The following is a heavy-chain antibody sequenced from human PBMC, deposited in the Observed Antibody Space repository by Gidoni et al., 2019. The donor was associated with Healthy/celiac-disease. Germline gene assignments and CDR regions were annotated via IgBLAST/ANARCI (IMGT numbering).Heavy chain of an antibody. D-gene: IGHD2-21*01. J-gene: IGHJ3*02. V-gene: IGHV1-69*01. CDR2: IIPIVGTA. CDR3: ARERGEGDAFDI. Sequence: QVQLVQSGAGVKKPGSSVKVSCKASGGTFSSYAISWVRQAPGQGLEWLGGIIPIVGTANYAQKFQGRVTITADESTSTAYMELSSLRSEDTAVYYCARERGEGDAFDIWGQGTMVTVSS. CDR1: GGTFSSYA.